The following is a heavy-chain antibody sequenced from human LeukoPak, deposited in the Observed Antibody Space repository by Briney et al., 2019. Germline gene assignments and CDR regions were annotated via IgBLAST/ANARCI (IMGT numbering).Heavy chain of an antibody. V-gene: IGHV3-11*01. CDR2: ISSSGSTI. Sequence: GGFLRLSCAASGFTFSDYYMSWIRQAPGKGLEWVSYISSSGSTIYYADSVKGRFTISRDNAKNSLYLQMNSLRAEDTAVYYCASEHSGYGTDYFDYWGQGTLVTVSS. CDR3: ASEHSGYGTDYFDY. J-gene: IGHJ4*02. CDR1: GFTFSDYY. D-gene: IGHD5-12*01.